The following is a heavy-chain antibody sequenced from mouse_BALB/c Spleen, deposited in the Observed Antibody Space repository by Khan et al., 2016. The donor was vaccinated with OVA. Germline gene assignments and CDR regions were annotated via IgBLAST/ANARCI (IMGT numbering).Heavy chain of an antibody. CDR1: GFSLTDYA. CDR2: IWAGGSN. Sequence: QVQLKESGPGLVAPSQSLSITCTVSGFSLTDYAVSWIRQPPGKGLEWLGVIWAGGSNYYNSVLKSRLSISKDTSKSQVFLKENSQQTDDTDMYYRAKDQRNYGEEYWGQGTSRTVSS. J-gene: IGHJ4*01. V-gene: IGHV2-6-5*01. CDR3: AKDQRNYGEEY.